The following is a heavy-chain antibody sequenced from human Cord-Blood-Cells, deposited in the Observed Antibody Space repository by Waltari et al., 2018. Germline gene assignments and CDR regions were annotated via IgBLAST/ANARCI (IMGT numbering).Heavy chain of an antibody. CDR2: IVVGSGNT. D-gene: IGHD3-10*01. J-gene: IGHJ3*02. CDR1: GFTFPSSA. CDR3: AAGGEPGVFDI. Sequence: QMQLVQSGPEVKKPGTSVKFSCKASGFTFPSSAMPWLRQARGQRLEWIGWIVVGSGNTNYAQKFQERVTITRDMSTSTAYMELSSLRSEDTAVYYCAAGGEPGVFDIWGQGTMVTVSS. V-gene: IGHV1-58*02.